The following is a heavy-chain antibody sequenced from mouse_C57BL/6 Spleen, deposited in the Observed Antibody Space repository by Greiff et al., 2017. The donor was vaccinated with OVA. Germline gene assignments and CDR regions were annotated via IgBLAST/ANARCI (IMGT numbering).Heavy chain of an antibody. J-gene: IGHJ2*01. CDR2: ISYSGST. V-gene: IGHV3-1*01. CDR3: ARETYYFDY. CDR1: GYSITSGYD. Sequence: EVQLQQSGPGMVKPSQSLSLTCTVTGYSITSGYDWHWIRHFPGNKLEWMGYISYSGSTNYNPSLKSRISITHDTSKNHFFLKLNSVTTEDTATYYCARETYYFDYWGQGTTLTVSS.